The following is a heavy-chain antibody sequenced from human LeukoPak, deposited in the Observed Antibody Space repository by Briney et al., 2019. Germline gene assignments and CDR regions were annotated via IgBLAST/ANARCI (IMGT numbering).Heavy chain of an antibody. D-gene: IGHD6-19*01. CDR1: GGTFSSYA. CDR3: ARPGYSSGWYYFDY. CDR2: IIPIFGTA. J-gene: IGHJ4*02. V-gene: IGHV1-69*05. Sequence: ASVKVSCKASGGTFSSYAISWVRQAPGQGLEWMGRIIPIFGTANYAQKFPGRVTITTDESTSTAYMELSSLRSEDTAVYYCARPGYSSGWYYFDYWGQGTLVTVSS.